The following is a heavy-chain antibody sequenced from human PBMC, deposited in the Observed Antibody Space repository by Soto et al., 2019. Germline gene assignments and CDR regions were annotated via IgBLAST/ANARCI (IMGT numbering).Heavy chain of an antibody. D-gene: IGHD6-19*01. CDR1: GGSISSSNW. CDR2: IYHSGST. Sequence: QVQLQESGPGLVKPSGTLSLTCAVSGGSISSSNWWSWVRQPPGKGLEWIGEIYHSGSTNYNPSLEIRVPISVDKSKNHFSPKLGSVTAADTAVYSCASRGPEPLEAVAWGQGTLVTVSS. CDR3: ASRGPEPLEAVA. V-gene: IGHV4-4*02. J-gene: IGHJ5*02.